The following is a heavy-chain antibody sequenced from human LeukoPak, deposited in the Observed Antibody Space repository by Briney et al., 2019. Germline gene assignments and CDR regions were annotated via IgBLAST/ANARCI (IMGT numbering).Heavy chain of an antibody. CDR1: GFSLTTYS. V-gene: IGHV3-7*01. J-gene: IGHJ4*02. CDR3: ARDPRVAARKVFDY. Sequence: GGSLRVSCAPSGFSLTTYSMRWVRQDPGEGLEWVAHINHDVSEKYYLHSLKGRFTISRDNAKNSLFLQMNSLRAEDTAVYYCARDPRVAARKVFDYWGQGTLVTVSA. D-gene: IGHD6-6*01. CDR2: INHDVSEK.